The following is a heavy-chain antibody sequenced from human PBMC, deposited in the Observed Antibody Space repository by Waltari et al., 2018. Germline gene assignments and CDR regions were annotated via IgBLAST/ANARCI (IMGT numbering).Heavy chain of an antibody. D-gene: IGHD5-12*01. CDR2: INQDGSET. V-gene: IGHV3-7*01. J-gene: IGHJ4*02. Sequence: DVRLEESGGGLVQPGGSLRLSCVASGFTFSSYYMGWVRQCPSKRLGWVANINQDGSETYYVDSVKGRFTISRDNAKNSLFLQMSGLAAGDTAVYYRASGYNHPLGYWGQGTLVSVSS. CDR1: GFTFSSYY. CDR3: ASGYNHPLGY.